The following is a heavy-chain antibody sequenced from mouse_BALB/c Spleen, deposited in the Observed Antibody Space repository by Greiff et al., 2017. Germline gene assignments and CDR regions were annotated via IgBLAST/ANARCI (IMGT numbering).Heavy chain of an antibody. V-gene: IGHV6-6*02. CDR3: TRGYDD. J-gene: IGHJ2*01. D-gene: IGHD2-14*01. Sequence: EVKVVESGGGLVQPGGSMKLSCVASGFTFSNYWMNWVRQSPEKGLEWVAEIRLKSNNYATHYAESVKGRFTISRDDSKSSVYLQMNNLRAEDTGIYYCTRGYDDWGQGTTLTVSS. CDR2: IRLKSNNYAT. CDR1: GFTFSNYW.